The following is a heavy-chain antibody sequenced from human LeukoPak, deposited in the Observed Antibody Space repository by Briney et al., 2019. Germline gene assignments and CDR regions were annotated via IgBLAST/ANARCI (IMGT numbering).Heavy chain of an antibody. CDR3: ATGVHGIAAAGDYYFDY. CDR1: GGSISSYY. V-gene: IGHV4-59*13. D-gene: IGHD6-13*01. CDR2: MYYRGNT. J-gene: IGHJ4*02. Sequence: SETLSFTCTVSGGSISSYYWSWIRQPPGKGLEWIGYMYYRGNTNYDPSLKSRVTISIDTPNNQFSLKLSSVTAADTAVYYCATGVHGIAAAGDYYFDYWGQGTLVTVSS.